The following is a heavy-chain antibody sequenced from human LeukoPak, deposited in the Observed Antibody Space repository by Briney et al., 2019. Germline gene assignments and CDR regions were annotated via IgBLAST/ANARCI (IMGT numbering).Heavy chain of an antibody. J-gene: IGHJ4*02. D-gene: IGHD5-12*01. CDR3: ASAQYSGYPWS. V-gene: IGHV3-48*01. CDR2: ISSSSSTI. Sequence: PGGSLRLSCAASGFTFSSYSMNWVRQAPGKGLEWVSYISSSSSTIYYADSVKGRFTISRDNSKNTLYLQMNSLRAEDTAVYYCASAQYSGYPWSWGQGTLVTVSS. CDR1: GFTFSSYS.